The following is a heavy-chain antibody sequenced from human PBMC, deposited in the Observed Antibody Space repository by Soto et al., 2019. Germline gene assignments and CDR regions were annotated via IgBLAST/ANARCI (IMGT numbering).Heavy chain of an antibody. CDR3: ARIRGYWYGLDV. J-gene: IGHJ6*02. V-gene: IGHV3-23*01. CDR2: ITGTGGNT. CDR1: GFTLSAYG. Sequence: GGSLRLSCAGSGFTLSAYGMTWVRQAPGKGLEWVSAITGTGGNTYYVDSVKGRFTSSRDNSKNMLYLQMNSVRVEDTAVYYCARIRGYWYGLDVWGQGTTVTVSS.